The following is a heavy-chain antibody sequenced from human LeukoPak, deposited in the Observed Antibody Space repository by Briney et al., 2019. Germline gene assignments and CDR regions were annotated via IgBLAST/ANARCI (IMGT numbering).Heavy chain of an antibody. CDR2: ISSSSSYI. CDR1: GFTFSSYS. V-gene: IGHV3-21*01. D-gene: IGHD6-13*01. J-gene: IGHJ4*02. CDR3: ARGSAAGTFDY. Sequence: GGSLRLFCAASGFTFSSYSMNWVRQAPGKGLEWVSSISSSSSYIYYADSVKGRFTISRDNAKNSLYLQMNSLRAEDTAVYYCARGSAAGTFDYWGQGTLVTVSS.